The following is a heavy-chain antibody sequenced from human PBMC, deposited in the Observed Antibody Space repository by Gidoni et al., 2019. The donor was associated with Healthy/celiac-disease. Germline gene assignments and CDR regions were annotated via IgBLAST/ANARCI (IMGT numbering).Heavy chain of an antibody. CDR3: TRHGAPLPDYGMDV. Sequence: EVQLVESGGGLVQPGGSLKLSCAASGFTFSGSAMHWVRQASGKGLEWVGRIRSKANSYATAYAASVKGRFTISRDDSKNTAYLQMNSLKTEDTAVYYCTRHGAPLPDYGMDVWGQGTTVTVSS. V-gene: IGHV3-73*02. J-gene: IGHJ6*02. D-gene: IGHD1-26*01. CDR2: IRSKANSYAT. CDR1: GFTFSGSA.